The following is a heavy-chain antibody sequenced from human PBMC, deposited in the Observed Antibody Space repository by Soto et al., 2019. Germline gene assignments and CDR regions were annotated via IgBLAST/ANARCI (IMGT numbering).Heavy chain of an antibody. J-gene: IGHJ4*02. D-gene: IGHD2-8*02. CDR1: GFTFSDYY. CDR3: AAAGGHPPYFDY. Sequence: QVQLVESGGGLVKPGGSLRLSCAASGFTFSDYYMSWIRQAPGKGLEWVSYISSSSSYTNYADSVKGRFTISRDNAKNSLYLQMNSLRAEDTAVYYCAAAGGHPPYFDYWGQGTLVTVSS. CDR2: ISSSSSYT. V-gene: IGHV3-11*06.